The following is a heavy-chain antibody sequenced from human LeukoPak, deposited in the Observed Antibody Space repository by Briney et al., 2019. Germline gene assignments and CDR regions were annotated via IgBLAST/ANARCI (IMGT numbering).Heavy chain of an antibody. CDR2: MHYSGLT. V-gene: IGHV4-59*08. CDR1: GGSMSSSY. J-gene: IGHJ4*02. CDR3: ARMGGYSGYATH. Sequence: ASETLSLTCTVSGGSMSSSYWSWIRQPPGKGLEWIAYMHYSGLTNHNPSLKSRVTISVDTSRKQFSLRLSSVTAADTAVYYCARMGGYSGYATHWGQGTLVTVSS. D-gene: IGHD5-12*01.